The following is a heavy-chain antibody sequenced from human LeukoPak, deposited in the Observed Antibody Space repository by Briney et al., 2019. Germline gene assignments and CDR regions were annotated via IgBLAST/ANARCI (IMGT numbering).Heavy chain of an antibody. J-gene: IGHJ5*02. CDR1: GGSISSYY. CDR3: ARVLRFLEWPQWFDP. Sequence: SSETLSLTCTVSGGSISSYYWSWIRQPPGKGLEWIGYIYYSGSTNYNPSLKSRVTISVDTSKNQFSLKLNSVTAADTAVYYCARVLRFLEWPQWFDPWGQGTLVTVSS. CDR2: IYYSGST. D-gene: IGHD3-3*01. V-gene: IGHV4-59*01.